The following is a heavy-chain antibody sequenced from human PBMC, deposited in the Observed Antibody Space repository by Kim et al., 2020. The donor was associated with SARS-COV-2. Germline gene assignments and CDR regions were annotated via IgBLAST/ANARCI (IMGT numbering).Heavy chain of an antibody. Sequence: ASVKVSCKASGYTFTSYAMNWVRQAPGQGLEWMGWINTNTGNPTYAQGFTGRFVFSLDTSVSTAYLQISSLKAEDTAVYYCAGDLDLKYPRDGLIWGQGTLVTVSS. D-gene: IGHD2-2*02. CDR2: INTNTGNP. CDR3: AGDLDLKYPRDGLI. CDR1: GYTFTSYA. V-gene: IGHV7-4-1*02. J-gene: IGHJ4*02.